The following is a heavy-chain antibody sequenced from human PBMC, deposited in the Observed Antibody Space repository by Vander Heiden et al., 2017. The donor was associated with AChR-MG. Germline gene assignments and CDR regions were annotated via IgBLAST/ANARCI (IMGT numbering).Heavy chain of an antibody. J-gene: IGHJ6*02. Sequence: QVQLQQRGAALLTPSETLSPTCAVYGGSFSGYYWGWIRQPPGKGLEWIGEINHSGSTNYNPSLKSRVTISVDTSKNQFSLKLSSVTAADTAVYYCARARGYSYGFYYYYYYGMDVWGQGTTVTVSS. CDR3: ARARGYSYGFYYYYYYGMDV. V-gene: IGHV4-34*01. D-gene: IGHD5-18*01. CDR1: GGSFSGYY. CDR2: INHSGST.